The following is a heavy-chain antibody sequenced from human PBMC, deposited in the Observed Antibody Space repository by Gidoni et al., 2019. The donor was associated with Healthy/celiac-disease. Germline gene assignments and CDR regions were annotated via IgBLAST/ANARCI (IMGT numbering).Heavy chain of an antibody. D-gene: IGHD6-13*01. V-gene: IGHV4-4*02. CDR1: GGSISSSNW. CDR3: ARGRGAAAGANWFDP. Sequence: ESGPGLVKPSGTLSLTCAVSGGSISSSNWWSWVRQPPGKGLEWIGEIYHSGSTNHNPSLKSRVTISVDKSKNQFSLKLSSVTAADTAVYYCARGRGAAAGANWFDPWGQGTLVTVSS. CDR2: IYHSGST. J-gene: IGHJ5*02.